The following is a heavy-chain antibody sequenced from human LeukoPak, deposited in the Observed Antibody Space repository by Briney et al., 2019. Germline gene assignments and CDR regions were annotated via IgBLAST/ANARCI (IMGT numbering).Heavy chain of an antibody. V-gene: IGHV3-9*02. CDR3: AKDRVGYSYGLYDY. D-gene: IGHD5-18*01. Sequence: GRSLRLSCAASGFTSDDYAMHWVRQAPGKGLGWVSGISWNSGSIGYADSVKGRFTISRDNAKNSLYLQMNSLRAEDTALYYCAKDRVGYSYGLYDYWGQGTLVTVSS. J-gene: IGHJ4*02. CDR1: GFTSDDYA. CDR2: ISWNSGSI.